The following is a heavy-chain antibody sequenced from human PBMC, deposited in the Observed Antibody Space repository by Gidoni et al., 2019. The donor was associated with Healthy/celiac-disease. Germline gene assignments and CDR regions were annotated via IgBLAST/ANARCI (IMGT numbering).Heavy chain of an antibody. V-gene: IGHV3-74*01. CDR2: INSDGSST. J-gene: IGHJ4*02. CDR1: GFTFSSYW. D-gene: IGHD3-22*01. CDR3: ARDHAYYYDSSRLDY. Sequence: EVQLVESGGGLVQPVGSLRLSCAASGFTFSSYWMHWVRQAPGKGLVWVSRINSDGSSTSYADSVKGRFTISRDNAKNTLYLQMNSLRAEDTAVYYCARDHAYYYDSSRLDYWGQGTLVTVSS.